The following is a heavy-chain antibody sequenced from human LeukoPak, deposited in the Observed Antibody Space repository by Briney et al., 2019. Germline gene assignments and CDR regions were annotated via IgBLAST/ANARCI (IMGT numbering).Heavy chain of an antibody. CDR1: GFTFSRYA. Sequence: GGSLRLSCAASGFTFSRYAIYWVRQAPGKGLEWVSGISGSGGDTYFADSVKGRFTISRDNSKNTVFLQMDSLRAEDTVVYYCAKTTAGYSSSRYPVWPVDYWGQGTLVTVSS. V-gene: IGHV3-23*01. CDR3: AKTTAGYSSSRYPVWPVDY. J-gene: IGHJ4*02. CDR2: ISGSGGDT. D-gene: IGHD6-13*01.